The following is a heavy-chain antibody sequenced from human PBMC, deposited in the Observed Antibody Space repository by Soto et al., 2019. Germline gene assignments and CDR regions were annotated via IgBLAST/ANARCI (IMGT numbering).Heavy chain of an antibody. J-gene: IGHJ6*02. CDR1: GFSFRMYA. CDR2: MSYGENSK. Sequence: GGSLRLSCAASGFSFRMYAMYWVRQAPGKGLEWVAVMSYGENSKYYADSVKGRFTISRDNSKNTLYLQMNSLRAEDSAVYYCARDQYSSSPHEYVMDVWGQGTTVTVSS. V-gene: IGHV3-30-3*01. D-gene: IGHD6-6*01. CDR3: ARDQYSSSPHEYVMDV.